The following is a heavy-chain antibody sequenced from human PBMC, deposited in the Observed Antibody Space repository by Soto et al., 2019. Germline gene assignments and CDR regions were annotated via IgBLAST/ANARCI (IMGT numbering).Heavy chain of an antibody. CDR3: ARGRSSPTCAP. J-gene: IGHJ5*02. Sequence: QVQLVQSGAEVRKPGSSVKVSCKISGGTFTNYVISWLRQAPGQGLGWMGGLIPIFGAANLAQKFQGRVTITADESTSTVNMELSSLTSEDTAVYYSARGRSSPTCAPWGQGTLVSVSS. D-gene: IGHD6-6*01. CDR2: LIPIFGAA. V-gene: IGHV1-69*01. CDR1: GGTFTNYV.